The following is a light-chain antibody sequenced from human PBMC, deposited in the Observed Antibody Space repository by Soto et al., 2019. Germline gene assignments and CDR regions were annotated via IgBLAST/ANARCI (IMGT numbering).Light chain of an antibody. Sequence: EIVMTQSPDSLAVSLGESATINCKTSQSVLYSSNNKNYLAWYQQRPGQPPKLLIYWASTRESGVPDRFSGSGSGTDFTLTITSLQAEDVALHYCQQYESTPPTFGQGTKLEIK. CDR3: QQYESTPPT. V-gene: IGKV4-1*01. CDR1: QSVLYSSNNKNY. CDR2: WAS. J-gene: IGKJ2*01.